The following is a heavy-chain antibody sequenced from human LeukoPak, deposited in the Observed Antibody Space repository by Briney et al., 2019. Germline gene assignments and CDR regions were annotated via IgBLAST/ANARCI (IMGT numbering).Heavy chain of an antibody. CDR2: ISAYNGNT. CDR1: GYTFTCYG. J-gene: IGHJ6*02. CDR3: ARIGYCSGGSCYKDYYYYYYGMDV. D-gene: IGHD2-15*01. V-gene: IGHV1-18*01. Sequence: ASVKVSCKASGYTFTCYGISWVRQAPGQGLEWMGWISAYNGNTNYAQKLQGRVTMTTDTSTSTAYMELRSLRSDDTAVYYCARIGYCSGGSCYKDYYYYYYGMDVWGQGTTVNVSS.